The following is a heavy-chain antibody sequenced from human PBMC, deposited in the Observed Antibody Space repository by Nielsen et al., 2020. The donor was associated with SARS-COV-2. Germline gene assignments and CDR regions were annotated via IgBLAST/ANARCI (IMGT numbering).Heavy chain of an antibody. CDR1: GFNFNNYA. V-gene: IGHV3-23*01. D-gene: IGHD6-13*01. J-gene: IGHJ4*02. CDR3: ARGSSNSLPGGRLGD. CDR2: FGVPRPNT. Sequence: GGSLRLSCAASGFNFNNYAMTWVRQAPGKGLEWVSTFGVPRPNTYYADSVKGRFTISRDNSKNTLYLQMDSLRADDTALYYCARGSSNSLPGGRLGDWGQGTLVTVSS.